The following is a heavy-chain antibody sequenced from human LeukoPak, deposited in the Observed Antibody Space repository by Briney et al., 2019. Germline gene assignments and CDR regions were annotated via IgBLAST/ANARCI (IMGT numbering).Heavy chain of an antibody. CDR2: INPSGGST. CDR1: GYTFTSYY. J-gene: IGHJ4*02. CDR3: ARDDRGGGAFDY. V-gene: IGHV1-46*01. Sequence: ASVKVSCKASGYTFTSYYMHWVRQAPGQGLEWMGIINPSGGSTSHAQKFQGRVTMTRDTSTSTVYMELSSLRSEDTAVYYCARDDRGGGAFDYWGQGTLVTVSS. D-gene: IGHD3-10*01.